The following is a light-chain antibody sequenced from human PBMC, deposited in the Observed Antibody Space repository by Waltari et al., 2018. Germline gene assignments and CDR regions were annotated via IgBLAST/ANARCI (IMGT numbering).Light chain of an antibody. CDR2: GAS. CDR3: QQYDNWSPLT. J-gene: IGKJ4*01. CDR1: QSVSSN. Sequence: EILMTQSPATLSVSPGERAPLSCRASQSVSSNLAWYQQKSGQAPRLLIYGASTRATGIPARFSGSGSGTEFTLTISSLQSEDFAVYYCQQYDNWSPLTFGGGTKVEIK. V-gene: IGKV3-15*01.